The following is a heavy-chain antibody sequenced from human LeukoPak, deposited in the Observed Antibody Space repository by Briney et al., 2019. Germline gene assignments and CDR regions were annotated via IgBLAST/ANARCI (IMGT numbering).Heavy chain of an antibody. D-gene: IGHD6-19*01. V-gene: IGHV3-23*01. CDR2: ISGGGGA. CDR3: AKSFAGAVAGSRGLDY. Sequence: GGSLRLSCAASGFNFSSYAMSWVRQAPGKGLEWVSAISGGGGAYYADSVKGRITISRDNSKNTLYLQMNSLRAEDTAIYYCAKSFAGAVAGSRGLDYWGQGTLVTVSS. CDR1: GFNFSSYA. J-gene: IGHJ4*02.